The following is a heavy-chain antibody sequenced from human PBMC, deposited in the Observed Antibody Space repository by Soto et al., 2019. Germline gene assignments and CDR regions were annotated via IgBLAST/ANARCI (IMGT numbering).Heavy chain of an antibody. D-gene: IGHD5-18*01. CDR3: ARRSKDLSYRFFYYYYYMDV. Sequence: VASVKVSCKASGYTFTSYYINWVRQATGQGLEWMGWMNPNSGNTGYAQKFQGRVTMTRNTSISTAYMELSSLRSEDTAVYYCARRSKDLSYRFFYYYYYMDVWGKGTTVTVSS. V-gene: IGHV1-8*01. CDR2: MNPNSGNT. J-gene: IGHJ6*03. CDR1: GYTFTSYY.